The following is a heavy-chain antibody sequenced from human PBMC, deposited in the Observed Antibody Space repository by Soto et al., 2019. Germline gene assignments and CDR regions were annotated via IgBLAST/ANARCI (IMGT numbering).Heavy chain of an antibody. D-gene: IGHD2-2*01. V-gene: IGHV1-69*13. Sequence: SVKVSCKASGGTFSNYAINWVRQAPGQGLEWMGGIIPVFGTPNYAQKFQGRVTITADESTSTAYMELSSLRSEDTATYYCARAEYSSIYYFDYWGQGTLVTVSS. CDR2: IIPVFGTP. J-gene: IGHJ4*02. CDR1: GGTFSNYA. CDR3: ARAEYSSIYYFDY.